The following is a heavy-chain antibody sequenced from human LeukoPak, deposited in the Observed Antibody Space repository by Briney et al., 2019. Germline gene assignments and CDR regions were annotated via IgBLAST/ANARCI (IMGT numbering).Heavy chain of an antibody. CDR2: ISSDGSNQ. CDR3: ARENYCSGGSCFNFDY. D-gene: IGHD2-15*01. V-gene: IGHV3-30-3*01. J-gene: IGHJ4*02. Sequence: GGSLRLACAASGFTFSNYAFHWVRQAPRKGREWVAVISSDGSNQYYADSVKGRFTISRDNSKNTLYLQMNSLRAEDTAVYHCARENYCSGGSCFNFDYWGQGTLVTVSS. CDR1: GFTFSNYA.